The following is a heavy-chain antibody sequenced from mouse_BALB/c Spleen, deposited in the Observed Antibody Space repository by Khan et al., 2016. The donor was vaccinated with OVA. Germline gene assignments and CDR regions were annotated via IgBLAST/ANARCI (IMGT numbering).Heavy chain of an antibody. D-gene: IGHD2-14*01. CDR3: AREAYRYDEYYFDY. CDR2: ISSGGST. V-gene: IGHV5-6-5*01. CDR1: GFTFSSYV. Sequence: EVLLVESGGDLVKPGGSLKLSCAASGFTFSSYVMSWVRQTPEKRLEWVASISSGGSTYYPARVKGRFIISRDNARNILSQKMRSLRPEDTAMYYCAREAYRYDEYYFDYWGQGTTLTVSS. J-gene: IGHJ2*01.